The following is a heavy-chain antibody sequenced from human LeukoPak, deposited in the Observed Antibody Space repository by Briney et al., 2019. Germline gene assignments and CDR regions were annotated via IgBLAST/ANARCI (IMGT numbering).Heavy chain of an antibody. CDR2: ISSNGGST. V-gene: IGHV3-64D*06. D-gene: IGHD4-17*01. CDR1: GFTFSSYA. Sequence: GGSLRLSCSASGFTFSSYAMEWVRQVPGKGLEYVSGISSNGGSTYYADSVKGRFTISRGNSKNTLYLQMSSLRAEDTAVYYCVKDPMTTMTSHFDYRGQGTLVTVSS. J-gene: IGHJ4*02. CDR3: VKDPMTTMTSHFDY.